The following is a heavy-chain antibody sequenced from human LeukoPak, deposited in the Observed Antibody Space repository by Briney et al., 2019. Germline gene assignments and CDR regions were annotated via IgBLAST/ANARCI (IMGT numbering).Heavy chain of an antibody. Sequence: SETLSLTCTVSGGSISSYYWSWIRQSPGKGLECIGYIHYTGSTNYNPSLKSRVTISVDTSKNQFSLKLSSVTAADTAVYYCARERYGGYLEPFDYWGQGTLVTVSS. V-gene: IGHV4-59*12. CDR1: GGSISSYY. CDR3: ARERYGGYLEPFDY. CDR2: IHYTGST. D-gene: IGHD5-12*01. J-gene: IGHJ4*02.